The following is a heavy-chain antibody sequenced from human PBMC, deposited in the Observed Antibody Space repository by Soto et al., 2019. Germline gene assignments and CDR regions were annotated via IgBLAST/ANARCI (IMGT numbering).Heavy chain of an antibody. CDR2: ISGSGGDW. V-gene: IGHV3-23*01. J-gene: IGHJ6*02. CDR3: AKETMTSFYFYYGLDV. D-gene: IGHD3-3*01. CDR1: GFSFSSYA. Sequence: GGSLRLSCAASGFSFSSYAMYWVRQAPGKGLEWVSSISGSGGDWDYADSVKGRFTISRDNSKNTLFLQMNSLRAEDTAVYYCAKETMTSFYFYYGLDVWGQGTTVTVSS.